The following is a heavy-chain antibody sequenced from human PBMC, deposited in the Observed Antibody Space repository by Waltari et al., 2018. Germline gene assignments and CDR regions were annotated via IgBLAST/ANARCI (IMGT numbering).Heavy chain of an antibody. CDR2: VYIDGST. J-gene: IGHJ4*02. D-gene: IGHD2-15*01. Sequence: QVQLQESGPGLVKPSETLSLTCAVSGVSMSRYWSWIRQSAGKGLEWIGRVYIDGSTSYNPSLNRRVTMSLDTSQNQFSLKLTSVTAADTAVYYCARYGPVPSAHFDYWGQGSLVIVSS. CDR1: GVSMSRY. CDR3: ARYGPVPSAHFDY. V-gene: IGHV4-4*07.